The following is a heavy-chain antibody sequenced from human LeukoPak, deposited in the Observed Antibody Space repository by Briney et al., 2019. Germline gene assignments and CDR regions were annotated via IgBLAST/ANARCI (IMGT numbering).Heavy chain of an antibody. V-gene: IGHV4-4*07. CDR1: GGSIGISH. J-gene: IGHJ5*02. Sequence: SETLSLTCAASGGSIGISHWSWIRQSAGKGLEWIGRVYNSGRITCNPSLKSRVTMSLDTSKNQLSLILTSVTAADTAVYYCTRAPNWFDLWGQGTLVTVSS. CDR3: TRAPNWFDL. CDR2: VYNSGRI.